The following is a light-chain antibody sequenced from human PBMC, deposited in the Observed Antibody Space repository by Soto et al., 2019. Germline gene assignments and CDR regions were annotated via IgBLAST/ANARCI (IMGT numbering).Light chain of an antibody. J-gene: IGKJ1*01. CDR1: QSILDRSKNKYY. Sequence: DIVMTQSPDSLAVSLGERATFNCKSSQSILDRSKNKYYLAWYQQKSGQPPKLLIYWASLRESGVPDRFTCSGSGTDFTLTISSLQAEDVAVYYCQQYFTSPCTFGQGTKVEI. V-gene: IGKV4-1*01. CDR2: WAS. CDR3: QQYFTSPCT.